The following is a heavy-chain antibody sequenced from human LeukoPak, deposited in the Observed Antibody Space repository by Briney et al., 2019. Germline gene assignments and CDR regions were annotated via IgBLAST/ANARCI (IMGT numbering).Heavy chain of an antibody. V-gene: IGHV1-69*04. Sequence: ASVKVSCKASGYTFNSYDINWVRQATGQGLEWMGRIIPILGIANYAQKFQGRVTITADKSTSTAYMELSSLRSEDTAVYYCARDIEIYSGYDWADYWGQGTLVTVSS. CDR1: GYTFNSYD. CDR3: ARDIEIYSGYDWADY. D-gene: IGHD5-12*01. J-gene: IGHJ4*02. CDR2: IIPILGIA.